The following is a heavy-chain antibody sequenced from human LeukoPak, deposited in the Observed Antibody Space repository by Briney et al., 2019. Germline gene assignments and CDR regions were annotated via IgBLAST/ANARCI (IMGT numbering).Heavy chain of an antibody. V-gene: IGHV3-20*04. Sequence: GPGGSLRLSCAASGFTFDDYGMSWVRQAPGKGLEWVSGINWNGGSTGYADSVKGRFTISRDNAKNSLYLQMNSLRAEDTAVYYCARGKDYYDSSGYSEYFDYWGQGTLVTVSS. D-gene: IGHD3-22*01. CDR2: INWNGGST. J-gene: IGHJ4*02. CDR1: GFTFDDYG. CDR3: ARGKDYYDSSGYSEYFDY.